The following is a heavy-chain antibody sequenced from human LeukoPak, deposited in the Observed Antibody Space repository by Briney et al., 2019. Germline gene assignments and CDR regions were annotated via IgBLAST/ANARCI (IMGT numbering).Heavy chain of an antibody. D-gene: IGHD3-3*01. CDR3: ARHVASGRSAYYDFWSGYLNWFDP. Sequence: SETLSLTCTVFGGSISSSSYYWGWIRQPPGQGLERIGSIYYSRSTYYNPSLKSRVTISVDTSKNQFSLKLSSVTAADTAVYYCARHVASGRSAYYDFWSGYLNWFDPWGQGTLVTVSS. CDR2: IYYSRST. J-gene: IGHJ5*02. CDR1: GGSISSSSYY. V-gene: IGHV4-39*01.